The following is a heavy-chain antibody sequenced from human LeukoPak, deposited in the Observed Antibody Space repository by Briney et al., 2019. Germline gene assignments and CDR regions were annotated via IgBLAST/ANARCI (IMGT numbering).Heavy chain of an antibody. CDR2: INYSGST. Sequence: PSETLSLTCTVSGGSVSSTTYYWSWIRQPPGKGLEWIASINYSGSTYYNPSLKSRVTISVATSENQFSLKLSSVTAADTAVYYCARYVVYGSGKYYFDYWGQGTLVTVSS. D-gene: IGHD3-10*01. CDR3: ARYVVYGSGKYYFDY. J-gene: IGHJ4*02. CDR1: GGSVSSTTYY. V-gene: IGHV4-39*01.